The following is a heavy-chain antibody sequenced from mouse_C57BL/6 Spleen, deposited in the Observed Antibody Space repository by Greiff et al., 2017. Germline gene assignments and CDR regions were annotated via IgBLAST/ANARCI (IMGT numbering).Heavy chain of an antibody. J-gene: IGHJ4*01. CDR1: GYTFTSYW. D-gene: IGHD1-1*01. Sequence: QVQLQQPGAELVKPGASVKLSCKASGYTFTSYWMHWVKQRPGQGLEWIGMIHPNSGSTNYNEKFKSKATLTVDKSSSTAYMQLSSLTSEDSAVYYCARSPITTSPMDDWGQGTSVTVSS. V-gene: IGHV1-64*01. CDR3: ARSPITTSPMDD. CDR2: IHPNSGST.